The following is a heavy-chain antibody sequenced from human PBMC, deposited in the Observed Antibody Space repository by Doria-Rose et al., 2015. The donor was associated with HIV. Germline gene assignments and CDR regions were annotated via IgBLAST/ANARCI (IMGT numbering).Heavy chain of an antibody. Sequence: GPGLVKPSETLSLTCAVSGYSISSGYYWGWIRQSPGKGLEWIGSVFHSGSTYYYPSLESRVTMSVDTSKNKFSLKLSSVTAADTAVYYCARTSITIYGRGGMDVWGQGTTVTVSS. V-gene: IGHV4-38-2*01. CDR2: VFHSGST. D-gene: IGHD3-3*01. CDR3: ARTSITIYGRGGMDV. J-gene: IGHJ6*02. CDR1: GYSISSGYY.